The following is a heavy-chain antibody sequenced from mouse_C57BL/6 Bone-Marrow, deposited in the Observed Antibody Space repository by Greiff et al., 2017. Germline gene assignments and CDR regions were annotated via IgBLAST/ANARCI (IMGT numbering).Heavy chain of an antibody. CDR3: ARSGITTVSLGAY. CDR1: GYTFTSYW. J-gene: IGHJ3*01. CDR2: IDPSDSET. V-gene: IGHV1-52*01. Sequence: VQLQQPGAELVRPGSSVKLSCKASGYTFTSYWMHWVKQRPIQGLEWIGNIDPSDSETHYNQKFKDKATLTVDKSSSTAYMQLSSLTSEDSAVYYCARSGITTVSLGAYWGQGTLVTVSA. D-gene: IGHD1-1*01.